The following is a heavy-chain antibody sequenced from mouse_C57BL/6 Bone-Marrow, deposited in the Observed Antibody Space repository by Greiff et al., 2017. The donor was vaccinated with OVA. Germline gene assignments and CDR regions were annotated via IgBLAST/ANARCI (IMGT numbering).Heavy chain of an antibody. CDR3: TSRVGDGNYGFAY. CDR1: GYTFTSYW. D-gene: IGHD2-1*01. Sequence: DVLLVESGTVLARPGASVKMSCKTSGYTFTSYWMHWVKQRPGQGLAWLGAIYPGNSDTSYNQKFKVKAKLTAVSSASTAYMELSSLTNEDSAVYYCTSRVGDGNYGFAYWGQGTLVTVSA. J-gene: IGHJ3*01. V-gene: IGHV1-5*01. CDR2: IYPGNSDT.